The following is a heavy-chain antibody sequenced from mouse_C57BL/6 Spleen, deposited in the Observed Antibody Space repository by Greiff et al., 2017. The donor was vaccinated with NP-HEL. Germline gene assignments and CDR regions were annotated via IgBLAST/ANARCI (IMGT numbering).Heavy chain of an antibody. J-gene: IGHJ4*01. D-gene: IGHD2-1*01. Sequence: VKLMESGAELARPGASVKLSCKASGYTFTSYGISWVKQRTGQGLEWIGEIYPRCGNTYYNEKFKGKATLTADKSSSTAYMELRSLTSEDSAVYFCARDGNYRGDAMDYWGQGTSVTVSS. CDR2: IYPRCGNT. CDR1: GYTFTSYG. CDR3: ARDGNYRGDAMDY. V-gene: IGHV1-81*01.